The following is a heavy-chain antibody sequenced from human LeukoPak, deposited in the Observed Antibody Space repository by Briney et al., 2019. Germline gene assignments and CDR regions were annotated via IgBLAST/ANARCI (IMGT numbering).Heavy chain of an antibody. D-gene: IGHD2-8*02. J-gene: IGHJ4*01. CDR1: GFTFNKYA. Sequence: GGSLRLSCAASGFTFNKYAMHWVRQIPGTGLVWVSRLGADGSGTRYADSVKGRFAISRDNAKNTVYLQMSSLRADDTAVYYCARDGFTGPRTAYLDHWGQGTLVTVSS. CDR3: ARDGFTGPRTAYLDH. CDR2: LGADGSGT. V-gene: IGHV3-74*01.